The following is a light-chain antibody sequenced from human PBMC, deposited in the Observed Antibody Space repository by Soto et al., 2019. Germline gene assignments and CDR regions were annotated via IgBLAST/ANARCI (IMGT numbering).Light chain of an antibody. J-gene: IGKJ4*01. CDR2: GAS. CDR3: QQYYNWSPLT. V-gene: IGKV3-15*01. Sequence: ETVMTQSPATLSVSPGKRATLSCRASRSVSSNLAWYQQKPGQAPRLFIYGASTRATGIPARFSGGGSGTEFTLTISSLQSEDAAVYHCQQYYNWSPLTFGGGTKVEIK. CDR1: RSVSSN.